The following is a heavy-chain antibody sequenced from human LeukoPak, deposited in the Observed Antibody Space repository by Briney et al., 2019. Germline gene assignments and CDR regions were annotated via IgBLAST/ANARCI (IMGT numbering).Heavy chain of an antibody. D-gene: IGHD1-14*01. Sequence: GGSLRLSGAAPGLTFSSYWMHWVRQAPGKGLVRVARINPGGSSITYADSVKGRFAISRDNAKNTLYLQMDSLRAEDTGVYYCARSNQADDYWGQGTLVTVSS. CDR2: INPGGSSI. V-gene: IGHV3-74*01. J-gene: IGHJ4*02. CDR3: ARSNQADDY. CDR1: GLTFSSYW.